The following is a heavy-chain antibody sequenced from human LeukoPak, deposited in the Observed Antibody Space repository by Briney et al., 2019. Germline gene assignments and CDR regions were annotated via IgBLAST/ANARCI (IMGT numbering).Heavy chain of an antibody. D-gene: IGHD5-18*01. J-gene: IGHJ4*02. CDR3: ARDHTAMAFDY. CDR2: IYSSGRA. Sequence: PSETPSLTCTFSGGSISSGSYYWSWIRQPAGKGLEWIGRIYSSGRANYNPSLESRVTISIDTSKNQFSLKLNSVTAADTAVYFCARDHTAMAFDYWGQGTLVTVSS. V-gene: IGHV4-61*02. CDR1: GGSISSGSYY.